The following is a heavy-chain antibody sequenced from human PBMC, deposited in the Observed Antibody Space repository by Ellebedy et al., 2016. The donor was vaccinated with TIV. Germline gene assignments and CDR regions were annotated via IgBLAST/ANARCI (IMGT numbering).Heavy chain of an antibody. CDR1: GFIFSSYS. Sequence: GGSLRLXXAASGFIFSSYSMNWVRQAPGKGLEWVSSISSSSIYISYADSVKGRFTISRDNAKNSLSLQMNSLRAEDTAVYYCARDSDIVATHDYWGQGTLGTVSS. D-gene: IGHD5-12*01. V-gene: IGHV3-21*01. CDR3: ARDSDIVATHDY. J-gene: IGHJ4*02. CDR2: ISSSSIYI.